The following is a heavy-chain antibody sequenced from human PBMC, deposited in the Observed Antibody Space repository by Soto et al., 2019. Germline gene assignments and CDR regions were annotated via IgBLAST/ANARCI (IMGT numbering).Heavy chain of an antibody. D-gene: IGHD1-20*01. CDR3: ARLSVTGTTSDY. CDR2: IYYSGST. Sequence: SETLSLTCTVSGGSISSSSYYWGWIRQPPGKGLEWIGSIYYSGSTYYNPSLKSRVTISVDTSKNQFSLKLSSVTAADTAVYYCARLSVTGTTSDYWGQGTLVTVSS. CDR1: GGSISSSSYY. V-gene: IGHV4-39*01. J-gene: IGHJ4*02.